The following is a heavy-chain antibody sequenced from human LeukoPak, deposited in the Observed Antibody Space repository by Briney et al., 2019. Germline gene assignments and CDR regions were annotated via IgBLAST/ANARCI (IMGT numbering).Heavy chain of an antibody. CDR1: GGSIGSGGYY. Sequence: SQTLSLTCTVSGGSIGSGGYYWSWIRQHPGKGLEWIGYIYYSGSTYYNPSLKSRVTISVDTSKNQFSLKLSSVTAADTAVYYCARVIKDYDILTGYQDAFDIWGQGTMVTVSS. D-gene: IGHD3-9*01. V-gene: IGHV4-31*03. CDR3: ARVIKDYDILTGYQDAFDI. J-gene: IGHJ3*02. CDR2: IYYSGST.